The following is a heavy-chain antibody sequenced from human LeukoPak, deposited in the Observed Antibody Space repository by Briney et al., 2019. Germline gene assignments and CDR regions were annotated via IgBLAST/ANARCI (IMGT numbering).Heavy chain of an antibody. D-gene: IGHD6-19*01. V-gene: IGHV1-2*02. CDR3: ARGYSGWKNWFDP. CDR1: GYTFTGYY. J-gene: IGHJ5*02. Sequence: RASVKVSRKASGYTFTGYYMHWVRQAPGQGLEWMGWINPNSGGTNYAQKFQGRVTMTRDTSISTAYMELSRLRSDDTAVYYCARGYSGWKNWFDPWGQGTLVTVSS. CDR2: INPNSGGT.